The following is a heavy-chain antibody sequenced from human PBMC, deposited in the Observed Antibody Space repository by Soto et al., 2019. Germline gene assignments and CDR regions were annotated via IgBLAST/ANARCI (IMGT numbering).Heavy chain of an antibody. D-gene: IGHD3-3*01. CDR2: ISAYNGNT. CDR3: ARLPYYDFWSGYFKENYYYYYMDV. J-gene: IGHJ6*03. V-gene: IGHV1-18*01. CDR1: GYTFTSYG. Sequence: ASVKVSCKASGYTFTSYGISWVRQAPGQGLEWMGWISAYNGNTNYAQKLQGRVTMTTDTSTSTAYMELRSLRSDDTAVYYCARLPYYDFWSGYFKENYYYYYMDVWGKGTTVIVSS.